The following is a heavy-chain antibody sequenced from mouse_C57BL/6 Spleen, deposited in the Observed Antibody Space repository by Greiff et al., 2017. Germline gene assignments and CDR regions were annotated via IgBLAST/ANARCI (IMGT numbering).Heavy chain of an antibody. Sequence: VQLQQSGPELVKPGATVKISCKASGYAFSSSWMNWVKQRPGKGLEWIGRIYPGDGDTNYNGKFKGKATLTADKSSSTAYMQLSSLTSEDSAVYFCARRPHDYDEEGFADWGQGTLVTVSA. D-gene: IGHD2-4*01. CDR1: GYAFSSSW. CDR3: ARRPHDYDEEGFAD. J-gene: IGHJ3*01. V-gene: IGHV1-82*01. CDR2: IYPGDGDT.